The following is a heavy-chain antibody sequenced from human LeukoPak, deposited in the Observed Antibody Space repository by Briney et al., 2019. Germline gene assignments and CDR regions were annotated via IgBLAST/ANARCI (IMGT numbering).Heavy chain of an antibody. Sequence: SQTLSLTCAISGDSVSSNDAAWNWIRQSPSRGLEWLGRTYYDSQWYRDYAVSVKSRMTVNPDTSKNRFSLHLNSVTPEDTAVYYCARNYYGSGSYYTLDSWGPGTLVTVSS. CDR3: ARNYYGSGSYYTLDS. CDR2: TYYDSQWYR. D-gene: IGHD3-10*01. J-gene: IGHJ4*02. V-gene: IGHV6-1*01. CDR1: GDSVSSNDAA.